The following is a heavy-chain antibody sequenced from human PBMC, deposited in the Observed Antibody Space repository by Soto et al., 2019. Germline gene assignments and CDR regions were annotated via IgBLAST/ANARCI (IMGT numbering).Heavy chain of an antibody. V-gene: IGHV4-30-2*01. D-gene: IGHD3-22*01. CDR3: ARGINYYDSSGDSWFDP. Sequence: PSETLSLTCTVSGGSINSGDYPWTWIRQPPGKGLEWIGYIYHTGTTYYNMSLKSRVTISVDRSKNQFSLKLSSVTAADTAVYYCARGINYYDSSGDSWFDPWGQGTLVTVSS. J-gene: IGHJ5*02. CDR1: GGSINSGDYP. CDR2: IYHTGTT.